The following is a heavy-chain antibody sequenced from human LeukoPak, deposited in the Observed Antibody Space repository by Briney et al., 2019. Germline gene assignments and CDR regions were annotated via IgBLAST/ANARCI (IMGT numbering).Heavy chain of an antibody. CDR2: IDISGDNT. J-gene: IGHJ4*02. Sequence: GGSLRLSCAVSGLTFSGRAMTWVRQAPGQGLQWVSSIDISGDNTAYADAVKGRFIISRDNSRSTLYLQMNDLRVEDSAIYYCANEIRPNDYWGQGTLVTVSS. V-gene: IGHV3-23*01. CDR1: GLTFSGRA. CDR3: ANEIRPNDY.